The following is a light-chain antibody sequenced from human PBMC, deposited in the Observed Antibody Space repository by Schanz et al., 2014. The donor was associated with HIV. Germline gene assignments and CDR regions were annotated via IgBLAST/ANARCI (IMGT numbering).Light chain of an antibody. CDR1: QSISNW. J-gene: IGKJ2*01. CDR2: EAS. Sequence: DIQMTQSPSILSASVGDRVSISCRASQSISNWLAWYQQKPGKAPDLLIYEASILETGVPSRFSGSGSGTEFTLTISSLQPDDFATYYCQQYSTYPYTFGQGTKLDIQ. V-gene: IGKV1-5*01. CDR3: QQYSTYPYT.